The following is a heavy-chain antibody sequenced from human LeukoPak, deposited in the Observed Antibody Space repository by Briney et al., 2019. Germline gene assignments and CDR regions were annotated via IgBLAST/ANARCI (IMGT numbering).Heavy chain of an antibody. CDR3: ARQRRYSSGDSCYQRTFDF. J-gene: IGHJ4*02. D-gene: IGHD2-15*01. V-gene: IGHV3-23*01. CDR1: GFTFSSYA. Sequence: GGSLRLSCAASGFTFSSYAMSWVRQAPGKGLEWVSAISGSGGSTYYADSVKGRFTISRDNSKNTLYLQMNSLRAEDTAVYSCARQRRYSSGDSCYQRTFDFWGQGTLVTVSS. CDR2: ISGSGGST.